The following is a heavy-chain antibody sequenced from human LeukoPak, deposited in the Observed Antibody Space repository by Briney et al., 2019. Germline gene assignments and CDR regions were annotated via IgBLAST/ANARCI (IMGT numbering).Heavy chain of an antibody. D-gene: IGHD6-19*01. CDR1: GFTFSSYW. CDR3: ARDQYSSGWYSGRYGMDV. CDR2: INSDGSST. J-gene: IGHJ6*02. V-gene: IGHV3-74*01. Sequence: PGGSLRLSCAASGFTFSSYWMHWVRQAPGKGLVWVSRINSDGSSTSYADSVKGRFTISRDNAKNTLYLQMNSLRAEDTAVYYCARDQYSSGWYSGRYGMDVWGQGTTVTVSS.